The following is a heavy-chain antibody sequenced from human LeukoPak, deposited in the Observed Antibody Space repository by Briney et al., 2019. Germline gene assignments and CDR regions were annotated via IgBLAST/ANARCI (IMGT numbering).Heavy chain of an antibody. CDR3: AKLWFGESESDY. V-gene: IGHV1-2*02. CDR2: INPNSGGT. D-gene: IGHD3-10*01. Sequence: ASVKVSCKASGYTFTSYAMNWVRQAPGQGLEWMGWINPNSGGTNYAQKFQGRVTMTRDTSISTAYMELSRLRSDDTAVYYCAKLWFGESESDYWGQGTLVTVSS. J-gene: IGHJ4*02. CDR1: GYTFTSYA.